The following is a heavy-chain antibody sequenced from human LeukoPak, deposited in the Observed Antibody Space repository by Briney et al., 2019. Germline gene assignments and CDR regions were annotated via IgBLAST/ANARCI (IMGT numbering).Heavy chain of an antibody. D-gene: IGHD1-26*01. CDR3: ARGGSGRFDI. J-gene: IGHJ3*02. CDR1: GFTFSSFW. CDR2: VHKDGITT. Sequence: GVSLRLSCAASGFTFSSFWMHWVRQAPGKGVVWVSHVHKDGITTTYTDSVKGRFTISRDNAKSTVDLQMNSLRAEDTGVYYCARGGSGRFDIWGQGTMVTVSS. V-gene: IGHV3-74*03.